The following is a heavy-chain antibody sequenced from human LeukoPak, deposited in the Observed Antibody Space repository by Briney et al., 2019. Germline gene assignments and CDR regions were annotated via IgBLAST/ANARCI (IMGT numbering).Heavy chain of an antibody. CDR2: FNHNWGA. V-gene: IGHV4-34*01. Sequence: SETLSLTCAVYSGSFSGYYWTWFRQPPGKGLEWIGEFNHNWGAKYNPSLKSRVTISVDTSKNQFSLKLSSVTAADTAVYYCAKMYSGSYWFDYWGQGTLVTVSS. CDR3: AKMYSGSYWFDY. J-gene: IGHJ4*02. D-gene: IGHD1-26*01. CDR1: SGSFSGYY.